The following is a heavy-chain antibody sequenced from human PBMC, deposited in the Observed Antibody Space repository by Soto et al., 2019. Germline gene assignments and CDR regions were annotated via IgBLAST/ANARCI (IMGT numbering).Heavy chain of an antibody. J-gene: IGHJ6*02. CDR1: GYTFTGYY. Sequence: ASVKVSCKASGYTFTGYYMHWVRQAPGQGLEWMGWINPNSGGTNYAQKFQGRVTMTRDTSISTAYMELSRLRSDDTAVYYCARDLSGIAPRSPNRWDGMDVWGQGTTVTVS. V-gene: IGHV1-2*02. D-gene: IGHD6-6*01. CDR2: INPNSGGT. CDR3: ARDLSGIAPRSPNRWDGMDV.